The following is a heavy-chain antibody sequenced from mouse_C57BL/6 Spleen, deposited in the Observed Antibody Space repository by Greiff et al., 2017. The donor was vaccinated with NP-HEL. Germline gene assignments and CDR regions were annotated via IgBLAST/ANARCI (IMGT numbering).Heavy chain of an antibody. CDR1: GYTFTSYT. J-gene: IGHJ3*01. CDR3: ARVITTVVDGFAY. V-gene: IGHV1-4*01. CDR2: INPSSGYT. Sequence: QVQLQQSGAELARPGASVKMSCKASGYTFTSYTMHWVKQRPGQGLEWIGYINPSSGYTKYNQKFKDKATLTADKSSSTAYMQRSSLTSEDSAVYYCARVITTVVDGFAYWGQGTLVTVSA. D-gene: IGHD1-1*01.